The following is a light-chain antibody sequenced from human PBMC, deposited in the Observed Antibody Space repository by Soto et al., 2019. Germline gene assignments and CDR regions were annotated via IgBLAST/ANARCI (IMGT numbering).Light chain of an antibody. CDR2: WAS. V-gene: IGKV4-1*01. J-gene: IGKJ1*01. CDR1: QSVLYSSNNMNY. CDR3: QQYYSTPRT. Sequence: DIVMTQSPEYLAVSLGERATINCKSSQSVLYSSNNMNYLAWYQQKPRQPPKLLIYWASTRESGVPDRFSGSGSGTDFTLTIISLQAEDVAVYYCQQYYSTPRTFGQGTKVEIK.